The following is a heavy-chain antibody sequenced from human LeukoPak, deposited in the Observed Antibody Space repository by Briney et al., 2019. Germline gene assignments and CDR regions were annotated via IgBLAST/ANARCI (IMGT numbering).Heavy chain of an antibody. CDR1: GFTFSSPA. V-gene: IGHV3-23*01. CDR2: ISGSGDRT. CDR3: AKGYYGSGSYGWFDY. J-gene: IGHJ4*02. D-gene: IGHD3-10*01. Sequence: GGSLRLSCAASGFTFSSPAMSWLRQAQGKGLEWFSTISGSGDRTYYADPVKGRFTIYRDNSKSTLFLHMNSLRAEDKAVYSCAKGYYGSGSYGWFDYWGQGTLVTVS.